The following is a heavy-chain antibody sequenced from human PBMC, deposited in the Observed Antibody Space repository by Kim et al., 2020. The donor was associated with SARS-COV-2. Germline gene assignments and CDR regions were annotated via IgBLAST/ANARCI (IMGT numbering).Heavy chain of an antibody. CDR1: GGSITAYY. V-gene: IGHV4-59*13. Sequence: SETLSLTCTVSGGSITAYYWSWIRQPPGKGLEWIGYISYTGTTNYNPSLKSRVTISIDTSKNQFSLKLRSVTAVDTAVYFCARRHNGGSYNDYWGQGNLVTVSS. CDR2: ISYTGTT. J-gene: IGHJ4*02. D-gene: IGHD3-16*01. CDR3: ARRHNGGSYNDY.